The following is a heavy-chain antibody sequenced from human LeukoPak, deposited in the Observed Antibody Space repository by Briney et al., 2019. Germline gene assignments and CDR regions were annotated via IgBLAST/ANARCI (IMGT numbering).Heavy chain of an antibody. V-gene: IGHV1-69*13. CDR2: IIPIFGTA. D-gene: IGHD3-10*01. CDR3: ARDGLLWFGEYSVSFAY. CDR1: GGTFSSYA. Sequence: SVKVSCKASGGTFSSYAISWVRQAPGQGLEWMGGIIPIFGTANYAQKFQGRVTVTADESTSTTYMELSSLRSEDTAVYYCARDGLLWFGEYSVSFAYWGQGTLVTVSS. J-gene: IGHJ4*02.